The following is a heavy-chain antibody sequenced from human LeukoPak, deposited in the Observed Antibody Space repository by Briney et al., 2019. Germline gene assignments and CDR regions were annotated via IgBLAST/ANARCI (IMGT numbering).Heavy chain of an antibody. CDR1: GDSVSSNSVT. CDR3: ARSQSVYYDSSGYYLPFDY. J-gene: IGHJ4*02. CDR2: TYYRSTWYN. D-gene: IGHD3-22*01. Sequence: SQTLSLTCAISGDSVSSNSVTWNWIRQSPSRGLEWLGRTYYRSTWYNDYAVSVRGRITVNPDTSKNQFSLQLNSVTPEDTAVYYCARSQSVYYDSSGYYLPFDYWGQGTLVTVSS. V-gene: IGHV6-1*01.